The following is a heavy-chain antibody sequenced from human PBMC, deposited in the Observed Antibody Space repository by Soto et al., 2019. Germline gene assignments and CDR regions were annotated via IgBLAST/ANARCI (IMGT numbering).Heavy chain of an antibody. CDR3: ARHDGDYYYYYGMDV. CDR2: IYPGDSDT. V-gene: IGHV5-51*01. J-gene: IGHJ6*02. CDR1: GYSFTSYW. Sequence: GESRKISCKGSGYSFTSYWIGWVRQMPGKGQEWMGIIYPGDSDTRYSPSFQGQVTISADKSISTAYLQWSSLKASDTAMYYCARHDGDYYYYYGMDVWAQGTTVTISS.